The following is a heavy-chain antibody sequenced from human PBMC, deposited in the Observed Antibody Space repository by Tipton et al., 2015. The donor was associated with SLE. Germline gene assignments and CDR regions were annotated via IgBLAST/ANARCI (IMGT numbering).Heavy chain of an antibody. CDR2: INPNSGGT. CDR1: GYTFTGYY. CDR3: ALSFGELFTFDY. D-gene: IGHD3-10*01. V-gene: IGHV1-2*06. Sequence: QVQLVQSGAEVKKPGASVKVSCKASGYTFTGYYMDWVRQAPGQGLEWMGRINPNSGGTDYAQKFQVRVTITADKSTSTAYMELSSLRPEDTAVYYCALSFGELFTFDYWGQGTLVTVSS. J-gene: IGHJ4*02.